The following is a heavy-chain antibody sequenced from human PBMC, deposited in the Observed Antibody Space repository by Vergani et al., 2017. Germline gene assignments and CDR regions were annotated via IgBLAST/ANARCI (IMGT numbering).Heavy chain of an antibody. Sequence: EVQLVQSGAEVKKPGESLKISCKGSGYSFTSYWIGWVRQMPGKGLEWMGIIYPGDSDTRYSPSFQGQVTISADKSISTAYLQWSSLKASDTAMYYCARHKIEGYSYEGCWFDPWAREPWSPSPQ. J-gene: IGHJ5*02. CDR3: ARHKIEGYSYEGCWFDP. CDR1: GYSFTSYW. V-gene: IGHV5-51*01. D-gene: IGHD5-18*01. CDR2: IYPGDSDT.